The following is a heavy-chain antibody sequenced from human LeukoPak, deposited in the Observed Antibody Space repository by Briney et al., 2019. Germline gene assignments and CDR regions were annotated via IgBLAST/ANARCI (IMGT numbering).Heavy chain of an antibody. CDR3: ARDSGLGDYPDY. CDR2: INPDSGGT. J-gene: IGHJ4*02. Sequence: GASVKVSCKASGYTFSDYYMHWVRQAPGQGLEWMGWINPDSGGTKYAQKFQDRVTMTSDTSISTAYMELSRLRSDDTAVYYCARDSGLGDYPDYWGQGTLVTVSS. CDR1: GYTFSDYY. D-gene: IGHD4-17*01. V-gene: IGHV1-2*02.